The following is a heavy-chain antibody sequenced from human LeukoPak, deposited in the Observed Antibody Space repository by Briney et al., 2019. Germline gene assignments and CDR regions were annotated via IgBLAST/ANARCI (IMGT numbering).Heavy chain of an antibody. CDR2: INPNSGGT. J-gene: IGHJ4*02. V-gene: IGHV1-2*02. Sequence: ASVKVSCKASGYTFTGYYMHWVRQAPGQGLEWMGWINPNSGGTNYAQKFQGRVTMTRDTSISTAYMELSRLGSDDTAVYYCARVRGEVVPAAGLDYWGQGTLVTVSS. CDR1: GYTFTGYY. D-gene: IGHD2-2*01. CDR3: ARVRGEVVPAAGLDY.